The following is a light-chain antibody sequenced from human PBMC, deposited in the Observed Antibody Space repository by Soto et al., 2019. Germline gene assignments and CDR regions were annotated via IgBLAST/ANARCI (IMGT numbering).Light chain of an antibody. J-gene: IGLJ1*01. CDR1: KNDIGVYDF. Sequence: QSVLTQPPSASGSPGQSVTISCTGTKNDIGVYDFVSWYQHHPGKAPRLIIYEVVQRPSGVPDRFSGSKSGTSASLAITGLQAEDEADYYCQSYDNSLGVCYVFGTGTKVTVL. V-gene: IGLV2-8*01. CDR3: QSYDNSLGVCYV. CDR2: EVV.